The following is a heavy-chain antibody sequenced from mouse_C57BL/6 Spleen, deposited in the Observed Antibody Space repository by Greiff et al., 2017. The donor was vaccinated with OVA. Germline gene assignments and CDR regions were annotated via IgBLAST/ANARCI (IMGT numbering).Heavy chain of an antibody. CDR3: ARREDYGNLYAMDY. Sequence: VQLQQPGAELVMPGASVKLSCKASGYTFTSYWMHWAKQRPGQGLEWIGEIDPSDSYTNYNQKFKGKSTLTVDKSSSTAYMQLSSLTSEDSAVYYCARREDYGNLYAMDYWGQGTSVTVSS. D-gene: IGHD2-1*01. J-gene: IGHJ4*01. CDR1: GYTFTSYW. CDR2: IDPSDSYT. V-gene: IGHV1-69*01.